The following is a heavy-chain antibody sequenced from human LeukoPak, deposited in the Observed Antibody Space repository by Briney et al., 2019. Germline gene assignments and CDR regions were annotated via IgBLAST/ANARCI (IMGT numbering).Heavy chain of an antibody. CDR3: ARVLPNLPLDIVVVPAAIYYYMDV. Sequence: SETLSLTCTVSGGSINSYYWSWIRQPPGRGLEWIGRIYTSGSTNYNPSLKSRVTISVDTSKNQFSLKLSSVTAADTAVYYCARVLPNLPLDIVVVPAAIYYYMDVWGKGTTVTVSS. J-gene: IGHJ6*03. CDR2: IYTSGST. V-gene: IGHV4-4*08. CDR1: GGSINSYY. D-gene: IGHD2-2*01.